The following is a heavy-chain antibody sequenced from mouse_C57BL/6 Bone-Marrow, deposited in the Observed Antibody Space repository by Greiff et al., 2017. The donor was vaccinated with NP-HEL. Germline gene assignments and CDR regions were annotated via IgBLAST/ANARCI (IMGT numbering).Heavy chain of an antibody. J-gene: IGHJ3*01. V-gene: IGHV5-6*01. Sequence: EVHLVESGGDLVKPGGSLKLSCAASGFTFSSYGMSWVRQTPDKRLEWVATISSGGSYTYYPDSVKGRFTISRDNAKNTLYLQMSSLKSEDTAMYYCAIYYGTAWSAYWGQGTLVTVSA. CDR2: ISSGGSYT. CDR1: GFTFSSYG. D-gene: IGHD2-1*01. CDR3: AIYYGTAWSAY.